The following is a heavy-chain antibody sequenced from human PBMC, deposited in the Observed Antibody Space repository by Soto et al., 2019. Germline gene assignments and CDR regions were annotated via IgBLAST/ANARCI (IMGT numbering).Heavy chain of an antibody. J-gene: IGHJ4*02. CDR3: AREPYGSGSLDY. D-gene: IGHD3-10*01. CDR2: ISYDGSNK. V-gene: IGHV3-30-3*01. CDR1: GFTFSSYA. Sequence: GGSLDLSCAASGFTFSSYAMHWVRQAPGKGLEWVAVISYDGSNKYYADSVKGRFTISRDNSKNTLYLQMNSLRAEDTAVYYCAREPYGSGSLDYLGQGTLVTVSS.